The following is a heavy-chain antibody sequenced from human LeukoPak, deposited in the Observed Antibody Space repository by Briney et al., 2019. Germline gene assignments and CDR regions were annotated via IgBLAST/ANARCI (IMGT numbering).Heavy chain of an antibody. D-gene: IGHD2-2*01. J-gene: IGHJ6*03. Sequence: PSETLSLICTVSRYSISSAYHWGWIRQPPGKGLEWGGSIYRSGNTYYNPSPKSRVTISVDTPKNQFSLKLSSVTAADTAVYYCARGRFESVPAAIFYYYYDMDVWGKGTTVTVSS. CDR3: ARGRFESVPAAIFYYYYDMDV. V-gene: IGHV4-38-2*02. CDR1: RYSISSAYH. CDR2: IYRSGNT.